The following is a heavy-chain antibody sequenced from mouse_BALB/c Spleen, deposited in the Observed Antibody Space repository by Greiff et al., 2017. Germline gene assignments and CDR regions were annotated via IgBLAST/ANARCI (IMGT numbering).Heavy chain of an antibody. Sequence: QVQLQQSGAELVRPGTSVKISCKASGYTFTNYWLGWVKQRPGHGLEWIGDIYPGGGYTNYNEKFKGKATLTADTSSSTAYMQLSSLTSEDSAVYFCAREGYGNYPYYFDYWGQGTTLTVSS. CDR1: GYTFTNYW. CDR2: IYPGGGYT. CDR3: AREGYGNYPYYFDY. J-gene: IGHJ2*01. V-gene: IGHV1-63*02. D-gene: IGHD2-10*02.